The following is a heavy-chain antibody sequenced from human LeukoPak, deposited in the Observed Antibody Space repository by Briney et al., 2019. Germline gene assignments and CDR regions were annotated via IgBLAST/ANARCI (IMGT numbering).Heavy chain of an antibody. Sequence: GGSLRLSCAASGFTFSSYDINWLRQAPGQGLEWISSISSSSSYIYYADSVRGRFTISRDNAKHSVFLQMNRLRAEDTAVYYCARALSIWGLGTMVTVSS. V-gene: IGHV3-21*01. CDR1: GFTFSSYD. J-gene: IGHJ3*02. CDR2: ISSSSSYI. CDR3: ARALSI.